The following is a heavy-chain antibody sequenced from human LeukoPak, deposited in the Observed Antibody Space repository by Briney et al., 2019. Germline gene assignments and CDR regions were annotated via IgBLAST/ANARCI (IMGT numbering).Heavy chain of an antibody. Sequence: GGSLRLSCAASGFTFSSYSMNWVRQAPGKGLEWVSSISSSSSYIYYADSVKGRFTTSRDNAKNSLYLQMNSLRAEDTAVYYCARENNYYDSSGYYVYYFDYWGQGTLVTVSS. CDR1: GFTFSSYS. CDR2: ISSSSSYI. J-gene: IGHJ4*02. D-gene: IGHD3-22*01. V-gene: IGHV3-21*01. CDR3: ARENNYYDSSGYYVYYFDY.